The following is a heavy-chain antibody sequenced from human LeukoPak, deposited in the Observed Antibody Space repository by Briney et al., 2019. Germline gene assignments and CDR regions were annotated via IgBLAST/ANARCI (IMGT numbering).Heavy chain of an antibody. V-gene: IGHV4-59*01. CDR1: GGSFSGYY. CDR3: ARVSNYYDSSGYYRNDAFDI. CDR2: IYYSGST. D-gene: IGHD3-22*01. J-gene: IGHJ3*02. Sequence: SETLSLTCAVYGGSFSGYYWSWIRQPPGKGQEWIGYIYYSGSTNYNPSLKSRVTISVDTSKNQFSLKLSSVTAADTAVYYCARVSNYYDSSGYYRNDAFDIWGQGTMVTVSS.